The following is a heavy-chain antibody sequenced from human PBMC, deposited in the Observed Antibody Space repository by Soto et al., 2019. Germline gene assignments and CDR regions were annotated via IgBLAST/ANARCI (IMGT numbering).Heavy chain of an antibody. CDR2: ISAYNGNT. Sequence: QVQLVQSGAEVKKPGASVKVSCKASGYTFTSYGISWVRQAPGQGLEWMGWISAYNGNTNYAQKLQGRVTMTTDTSSSTASMDLSSVRSDDTAVYYCARVLWFGELSHSYYAMDVWGQGTTVTVSS. CDR1: GYTFTSYG. V-gene: IGHV1-18*01. CDR3: ARVLWFGELSHSYYAMDV. J-gene: IGHJ6*02. D-gene: IGHD3-10*01.